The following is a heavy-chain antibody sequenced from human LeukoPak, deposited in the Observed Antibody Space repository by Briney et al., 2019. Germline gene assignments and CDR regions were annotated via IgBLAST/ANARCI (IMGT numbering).Heavy chain of an antibody. Sequence: GGSLRLSCAASGFTFSSYWMSRVRQAPGKGLEWVANIKQDGSEKYYVDSVKGRFTISRDNAKNSLYLQMNSLRAEDTAVYYCARDKYYDFWSGYFPYYYGMDVWGQGTTVTVSS. CDR3: ARDKYYDFWSGYFPYYYGMDV. J-gene: IGHJ6*02. CDR1: GFTFSSYW. D-gene: IGHD3-3*01. V-gene: IGHV3-7*01. CDR2: IKQDGSEK.